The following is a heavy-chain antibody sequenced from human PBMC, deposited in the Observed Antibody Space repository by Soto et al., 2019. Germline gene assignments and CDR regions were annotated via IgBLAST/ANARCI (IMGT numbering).Heavy chain of an antibody. CDR3: AREGDRPYYYYGMDV. J-gene: IGHJ6*02. CDR1: GYSFTRYG. CDR2: ISGYNGKT. Sequence: QVQLVQSGNEVKKPGASVNVSCKASGYSFTRYGISWVRQAPAQGLEWMGWISGYNGKTKYAQKVQGRVSMTTETSTSTAYMELRSLGSDDTAVYYCAREGDRPYYYYGMDVWGQGTTVTVSS. D-gene: IGHD3-16*01. V-gene: IGHV1-18*01.